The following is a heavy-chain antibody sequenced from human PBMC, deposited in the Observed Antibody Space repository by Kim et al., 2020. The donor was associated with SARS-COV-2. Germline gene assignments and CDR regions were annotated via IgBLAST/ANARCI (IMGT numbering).Heavy chain of an antibody. CDR1: GYTFTDCY. CDR3: ARSYWTMVRGSMRYYFDY. Sequence: ASVKVSCKASGYTFTDCYMHWVRQAPGQGLEWMGRINPNNGGTNYAQKFQGRVTMTRDMSITTAYMELSRLRSDDTAIYYCARSYWTMVRGSMRYYFDYWGQGTLVTVSS. V-gene: IGHV1-2*06. D-gene: IGHD3-10*01. J-gene: IGHJ4*02. CDR2: INPNNGGT.